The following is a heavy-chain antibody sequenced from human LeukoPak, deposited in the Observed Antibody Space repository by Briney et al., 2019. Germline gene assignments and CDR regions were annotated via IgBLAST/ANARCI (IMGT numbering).Heavy chain of an antibody. Sequence: SETLSLTCTVSGGSISSGSYYWSWIRQPAGKGLEWIGRIYTSGSTNYNPSLKSRVTISVDTSKNQFSLKLSSVTAADTAVYYCAREPNLVTRDYYGSGSYYKTGYFDYWGQGTLVTVSS. J-gene: IGHJ4*02. CDR3: AREPNLVTRDYYGSGSYYKTGYFDY. V-gene: IGHV4-61*02. D-gene: IGHD3-10*01. CDR2: IYTSGST. CDR1: GGSISSGSYY.